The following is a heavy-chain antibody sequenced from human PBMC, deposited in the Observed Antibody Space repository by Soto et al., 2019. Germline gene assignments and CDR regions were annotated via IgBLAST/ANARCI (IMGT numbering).Heavy chain of an antibody. CDR1: GFTFSSYA. J-gene: IGHJ4*02. D-gene: IGHD1-26*01. Sequence: EVQLLESGGGLVQPGGSLRLSCAASGFTFSSYAMRWVRQAPGKGLEWVSAISGSGGSTYYADSVRGRFTISRDNSKNTLYLQMNSLRAEDTAVYYCARRGSGSYYDYWGQGTVVTVSS. CDR3: ARRGSGSYYDY. CDR2: ISGSGGST. V-gene: IGHV3-23*01.